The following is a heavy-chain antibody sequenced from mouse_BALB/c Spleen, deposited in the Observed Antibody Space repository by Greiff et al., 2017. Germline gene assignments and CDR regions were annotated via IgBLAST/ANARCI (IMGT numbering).Heavy chain of an antibody. D-gene: IGHD1-1*02. CDR1: GYTFSSYW. V-gene: IGHV1-9*01. Sequence: QVQLQQSGAELMKPGASVKISCKATGYTFSSYWIEWVKQRPGHGLEWIGEILPGSGSTNYNEKFKGKATFTADTSSNTAYMQLSSLTSEDSAVYYCARGGYYQPSMDYWGQGTSVTVSS. J-gene: IGHJ4*01. CDR3: ARGGYYQPSMDY. CDR2: ILPGSGST.